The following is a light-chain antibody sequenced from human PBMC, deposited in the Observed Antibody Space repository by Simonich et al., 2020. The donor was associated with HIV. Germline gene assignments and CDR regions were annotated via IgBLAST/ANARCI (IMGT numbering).Light chain of an antibody. CDR1: SSDVGGYNY. J-gene: IGLJ2*01. V-gene: IGLV2-14*03. CDR3: SSYTGISTVV. CDR2: DVS. Sequence: QSALTQPASVSGSPGQSITISCTGTSSDVGGYNYVSWYQQHPGKAPKLMIYDVSKQPSGVSNRFSGSKSGNTASLTISRLRAEDEADYYCSSYTGISTVVFGGGTKLTVL.